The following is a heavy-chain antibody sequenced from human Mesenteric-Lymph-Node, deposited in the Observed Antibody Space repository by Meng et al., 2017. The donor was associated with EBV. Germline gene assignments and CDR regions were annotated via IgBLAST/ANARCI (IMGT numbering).Heavy chain of an antibody. Sequence: VQCEGVGPGVGKPWGIWAFPGFVSVASRGGPSWWSGVRQPPGKCLEWIGEVYHSGTTDYSPSLKSRVTMSIDKSRNQFSLKLNSVTAADTAVYYCATVGGSFDFWIWGQGALVTVSS. D-gene: IGHD3-3*01. CDR2: VYHSGTT. CDR3: ATVGGSFDFWI. CDR1: VASRGGPSW. V-gene: IGHV4-4*02. J-gene: IGHJ4*02.